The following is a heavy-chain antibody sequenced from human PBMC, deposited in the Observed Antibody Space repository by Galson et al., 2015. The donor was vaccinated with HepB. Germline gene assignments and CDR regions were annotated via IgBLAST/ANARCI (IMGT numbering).Heavy chain of an antibody. J-gene: IGHJ4*02. Sequence: TLSLTCTVSGGSISSGGYYWSWIRQHPGKGLEWIGYIYYSGSTYYNPSLKSRVTISVDTSKNQFSLKLSSVTAADTAVYYCARGGDEWIQLWLHFDYWGQGTLVNVSS. V-gene: IGHV4-31*03. D-gene: IGHD5-18*01. CDR2: IYYSGST. CDR3: ARGGDEWIQLWLHFDY. CDR1: GGSISSGGYY.